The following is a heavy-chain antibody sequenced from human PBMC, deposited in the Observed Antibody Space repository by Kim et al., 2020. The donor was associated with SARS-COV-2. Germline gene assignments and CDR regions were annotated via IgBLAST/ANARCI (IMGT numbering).Heavy chain of an antibody. J-gene: IGHJ6*02. Sequence: ASVKVSCKSSGYTFTSSAMNWVRQAPGQGLEWMGWINTNTGNPTYAQGFTGRFVFSLDTSVSAAYLQISSLKAEDTAVYYCARKQPLVYDYYYGMDVWGQGTTVTVAS. CDR2: INTNTGNP. CDR3: ARKQPLVYDYYYGMDV. V-gene: IGHV7-4-1*02. D-gene: IGHD6-13*01. CDR1: GYTFTSSA.